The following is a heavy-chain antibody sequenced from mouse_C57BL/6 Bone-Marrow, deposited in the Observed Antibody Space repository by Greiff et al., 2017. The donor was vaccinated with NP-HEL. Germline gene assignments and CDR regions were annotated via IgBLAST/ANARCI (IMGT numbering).Heavy chain of an antibody. CDR1: GFTFSSYT. CDR3: ARHGRGYWYFEV. J-gene: IGHJ1*03. V-gene: IGHV5-9*01. CDR2: ISGGGGNT. Sequence: EVQVVESGGGLVKPGGSLKLSCAASGFTFSSYTMSWVRQTPEKRLEWVATISGGGGNTYYPDSVKGRFTISRDNAKNTLYLQMSSLRSEDTALYYCARHGRGYWYFEVWGTGTTVTVSS.